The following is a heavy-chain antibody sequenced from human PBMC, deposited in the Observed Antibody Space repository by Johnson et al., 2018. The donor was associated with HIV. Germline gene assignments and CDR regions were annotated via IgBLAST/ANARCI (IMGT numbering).Heavy chain of an antibody. J-gene: IGHJ3*02. D-gene: IGHD2-15*01. V-gene: IGHV3-30*02. CDR1: GFTFSNYG. CDR3: AKEALRGGEYDAFDI. CDR2: IRYDGSNK. Sequence: VQLVESVGGVVQPGGSLRLSCEVSGFTFSNYGMHWVRQAPGKGLEWVAFIRYDGSNKYYADSVKGRFTIFRDNSKNTLYMQRKSLRVEDTAVYYCAKEALRGGEYDAFDIWGQGTMVTVS.